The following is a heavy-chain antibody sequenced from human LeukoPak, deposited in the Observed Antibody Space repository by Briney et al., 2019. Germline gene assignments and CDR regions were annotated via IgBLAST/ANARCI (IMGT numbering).Heavy chain of an antibody. J-gene: IGHJ3*02. CDR1: GFTFSSYW. CDR2: IKQDESEK. V-gene: IGHV3-7*03. D-gene: IGHD5-18*01. CDR3: ARPIRRGYSYFHRGIDAFDI. Sequence: PGGSLRLSCAASGFTFSSYWMSWVRQAPGKGLEWVANIKQDESEKYYVDSVKGRFTISRDNAKNSLYLQMNSLRAEDTAVYYCARPIRRGYSYFHRGIDAFDIWGQGTMVTVSS.